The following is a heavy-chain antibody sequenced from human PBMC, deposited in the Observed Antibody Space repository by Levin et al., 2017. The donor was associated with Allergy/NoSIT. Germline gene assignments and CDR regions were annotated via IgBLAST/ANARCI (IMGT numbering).Heavy chain of an antibody. V-gene: IGHV4-39*01. J-gene: IGHJ4*02. CDR1: GGSISSSRYY. D-gene: IGHD1-26*01. CDR3: ARHQGGSYSDY. CDR2: IYYSGST. Sequence: SCTVSGGSISSSRYYWGWIRQPPGKGLEWIGSIYYSGSTYYNPSLKSRVTISVDTSKNQFSLKLSSVTAADTAVYYCARHQGGSYSDYWGQGTLVTVSS.